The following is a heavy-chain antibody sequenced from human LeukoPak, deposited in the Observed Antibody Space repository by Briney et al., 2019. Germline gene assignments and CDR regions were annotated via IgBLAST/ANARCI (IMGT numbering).Heavy chain of an antibody. CDR3: ARRGVAAAGSGAFDI. D-gene: IGHD6-13*01. CDR2: IYHSGST. J-gene: IGHJ3*02. V-gene: IGHV4-30-2*01. Sequence: TPSLTCTVSGGSISSGGYSWSWIRQPPGKGLEWIGYIYHSGSTYYNPSLKSPVTISVDSSKNHFSLKLSSVTAADTAVYYCARRGVAAAGSGAFDIWGQGTMVTVSS. CDR1: GGSISSGGYS.